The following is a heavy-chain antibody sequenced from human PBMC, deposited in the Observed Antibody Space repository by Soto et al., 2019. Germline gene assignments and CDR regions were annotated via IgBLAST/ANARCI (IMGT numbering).Heavy chain of an antibody. CDR3: AKAYFVWSSEQPYHFDY. D-gene: IGHD3-16*01. V-gene: IGHV3-23*01. Sequence: EVQLLDSGGGVVQPGGCLRLSCAASGFTFSNYAMTWVRQGPGKELEWFSGNRGSGGRSYYADSVKGRFTISRDNSKSTLYLQMNSLRAEDTAVYYCAKAYFVWSSEQPYHFDYWGQGTLVTVSS. J-gene: IGHJ4*02. CDR1: GFTFSNYA. CDR2: NRGSGGRS.